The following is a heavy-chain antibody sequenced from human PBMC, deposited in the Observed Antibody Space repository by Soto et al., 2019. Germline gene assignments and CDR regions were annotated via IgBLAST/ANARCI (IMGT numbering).Heavy chain of an antibody. CDR1: GGSFSGYY. CDR3: ARDKITGIFDY. CDR2: INHSGST. V-gene: IGHV4-34*01. D-gene: IGHD2-8*02. J-gene: IGHJ4*02. Sequence: QVQLQQWGAGLLKPSETLSLTCAVYGGSFSGYYWTWIRQPPGTGLEWIGEINHSGSTNYNPSLKSRVTISVDTPKNQFSLKLTSVTAADTAVYYCARDKITGIFDYWGEGTLFTVSS.